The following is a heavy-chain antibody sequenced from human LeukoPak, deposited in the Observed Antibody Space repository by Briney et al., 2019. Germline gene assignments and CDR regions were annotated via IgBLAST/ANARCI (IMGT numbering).Heavy chain of an antibody. J-gene: IGHJ4*02. Sequence: GGALRLSCAASGVTFSSYSMNWVRQAPGKGLEWGLSISSSSSYIYYADSVKGRFTISRDNAKNSLYLQMNSLRAEDTAVYYCARWGSSSDNYWGQGTLVTVSS. CDR2: ISSSSSYI. CDR1: GVTFSSYS. CDR3: ARWGSSSDNY. V-gene: IGHV3-21*01. D-gene: IGHD6-6*01.